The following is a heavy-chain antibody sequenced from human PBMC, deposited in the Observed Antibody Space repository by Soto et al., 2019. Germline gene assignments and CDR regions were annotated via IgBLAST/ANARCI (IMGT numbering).Heavy chain of an antibody. CDR1: GFTFSGYA. CDR2: ISYDGSNK. D-gene: IGHD1-26*01. CDR3: ARDGSPGWYFDL. J-gene: IGHJ2*01. V-gene: IGHV3-30-3*01. Sequence: QVQLVESGGGVVQPGRSLRLSCAASGFTFSGYAMHWVRQAPGKGLEWVAVISYDGSNKYYADSVKGRFTISRDNSKNTLYLQMNSLRAEDTAVYYCARDGSPGWYFDLWGRGTLVTVSS.